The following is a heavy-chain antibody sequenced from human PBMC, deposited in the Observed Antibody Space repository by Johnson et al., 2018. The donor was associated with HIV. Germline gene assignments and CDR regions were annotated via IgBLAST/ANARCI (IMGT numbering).Heavy chain of an antibody. CDR3: AREWIGHSSSWFRYAFDI. J-gene: IGHJ3*02. V-gene: IGHV3-66*03. CDR2: IGSSGDT. D-gene: IGHD6-13*01. CDR1: GFTVSSNY. Sequence: EVQLVESGGGLVKPGGSLRLSCAASGFTVSSNYMSWVRQAPGKGLEWVSGIGSSGDTYYPGSVKGRFTISRDNSKNTLYLQMNSLRAEDTAGYYCAREWIGHSSSWFRYAFDIWGQGTMVTVSS.